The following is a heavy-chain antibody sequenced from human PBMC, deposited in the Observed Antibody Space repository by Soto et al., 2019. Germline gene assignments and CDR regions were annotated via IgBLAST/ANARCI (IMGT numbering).Heavy chain of an antibody. V-gene: IGHV1-69*01. CDR2: IIPVLGTE. CDR3: ATGTAGDSSGYWVY. Sequence: QVQLVQSGAEVKKPGSSVKVSCRASGGTFSSYAINWVRQAPGQGLEWMGGIIPVLGTEDYSQKFQGRVTITADEYTSTAYMELSSLKSEDAAVYYCATGTAGDSSGYWVYWGQGTLVTVSS. D-gene: IGHD3-22*01. J-gene: IGHJ4*02. CDR1: GGTFSSYA.